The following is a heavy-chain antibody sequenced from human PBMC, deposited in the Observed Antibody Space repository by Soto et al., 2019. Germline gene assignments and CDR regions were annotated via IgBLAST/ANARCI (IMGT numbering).Heavy chain of an antibody. J-gene: IGHJ6*02. D-gene: IGHD3-9*01. CDR3: ARGRDYDIAQGLYDYYGMDV. Sequence: SVKVSCKASGYTFTGYYMHWVRQAPGQGLEWMGWINPNSGGTNYAQKFQGWVTMTRDTSISTAYMELSRLRSDDTAVYYCARGRDYDIAQGLYDYYGMDVWGQGTTVTVSS. CDR2: INPNSGGT. V-gene: IGHV1-2*04. CDR1: GYTFTGYY.